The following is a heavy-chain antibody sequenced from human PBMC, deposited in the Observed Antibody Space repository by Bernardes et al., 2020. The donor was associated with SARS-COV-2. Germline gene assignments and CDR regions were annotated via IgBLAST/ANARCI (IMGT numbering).Heavy chain of an antibody. CDR3: ARTRTTISTTGIPVDY. V-gene: IGHV1-2*02. J-gene: IGHJ4*02. CDR1: GYTFTAYF. D-gene: IGHD2-21*02. CDR2: INPNTGGT. Sequence: ASVKVSCKASGYTFTAYFIHWVRQAPGQRLEWMGWINPNTGGTHYVPKFQGRVTMTRDTSITTAYMELSWLGSDDTAIYYCARTRTTISTTGIPVDYWGQGTLVTGAS.